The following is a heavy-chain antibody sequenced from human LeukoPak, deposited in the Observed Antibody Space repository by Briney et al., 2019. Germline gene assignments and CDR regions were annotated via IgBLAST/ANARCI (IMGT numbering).Heavy chain of an antibody. V-gene: IGHV1-69*13. D-gene: IGHD1-1*01. J-gene: IGHJ4*02. Sequence: ASVKVSCKASGGTFSSYAISWVRQAPGQGLEWMGRIIPIFGTANYAQKFQGRVTITADESTSTAYMELSSLRSEDTAVYYCARVYNWNSYYFDYWGQGTLVTVSS. CDR2: IIPIFGTA. CDR3: ARVYNWNSYYFDY. CDR1: GGTFSSYA.